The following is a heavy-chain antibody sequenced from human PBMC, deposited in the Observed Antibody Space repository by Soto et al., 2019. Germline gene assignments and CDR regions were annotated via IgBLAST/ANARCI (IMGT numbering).Heavy chain of an antibody. CDR2: IIPIFGTA. J-gene: IGHJ4*02. D-gene: IGHD3-22*01. V-gene: IGHV1-69*13. CDR3: ARDASGTDSSGYYSFDY. Sequence: SVKVSCKASGGTFRSYAISWVRQAPGQGLEWMGGIIPIFGTANYAQKFQGRVTITADESTSTAYMELSSLRSEDTAVYYCARDASGTDSSGYYSFDYWGQGTLVTVSS. CDR1: GGTFRSYA.